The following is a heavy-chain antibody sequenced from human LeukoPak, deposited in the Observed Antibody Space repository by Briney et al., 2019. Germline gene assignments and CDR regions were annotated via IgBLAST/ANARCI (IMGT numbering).Heavy chain of an antibody. Sequence: ASVKVSCKASGYTFTSYGISWVRQAPGQGLEWMGWISAYNGNTNYAQKLQGRVTMTTDTSTSTAYMELRSLRSDDTAVYYCARDFGRDCTNVVCYTDWVDAFDIWGQGTMVTVSS. D-gene: IGHD2-8*01. J-gene: IGHJ3*02. CDR2: ISAYNGNT. V-gene: IGHV1-18*01. CDR3: ARDFGRDCTNVVCYTDWVDAFDI. CDR1: GYTFTSYG.